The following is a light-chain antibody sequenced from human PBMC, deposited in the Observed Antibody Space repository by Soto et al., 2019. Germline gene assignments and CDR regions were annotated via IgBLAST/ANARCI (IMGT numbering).Light chain of an antibody. Sequence: QSVLTQPPSVSGAPGQRVTISCTGSSSNIGAGYDVHWYQQLPGTAPKLLIYGNSNRPSGVPDRFSGSKSGTSASLAITGLQAEDEADYCCQSYDNSLSDFWVFGGGTKLTVL. CDR2: GNS. CDR1: SSNIGAGYD. J-gene: IGLJ3*02. CDR3: QSYDNSLSDFWV. V-gene: IGLV1-40*01.